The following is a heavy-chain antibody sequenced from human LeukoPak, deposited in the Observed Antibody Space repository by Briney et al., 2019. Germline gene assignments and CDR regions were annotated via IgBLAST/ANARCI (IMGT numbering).Heavy chain of an antibody. D-gene: IGHD1-26*01. CDR1: GFTFSSYA. J-gene: IGHJ4*02. CDR2: ISGSGGST. V-gene: IGHV3-23*01. Sequence: GSLRPSCAASGFTFSSYAMSWVRQAPGKGLEWVSAISGSGGSTYYADSVKGRFTISRDNSKNTLYLQMNSLRAEDTAVYYCARGSYYSNYFDYWGQGTLVTVSS. CDR3: ARGSYYSNYFDY.